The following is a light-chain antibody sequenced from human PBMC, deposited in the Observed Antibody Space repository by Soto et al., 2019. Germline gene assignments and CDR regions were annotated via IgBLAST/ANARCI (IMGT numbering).Light chain of an antibody. CDR2: GAS. J-gene: IGKJ5*01. Sequence: EIVLTQSPGALSLSPGESASLSCRASQSVSNNYLAWYQQKPGQAPRLLIFGASSRATGIPDRFSGSGSGTDFTLIISRLEPEDFAVYYCQQYGRSPTTFVPGTRLEIK. CDR3: QQYGRSPTT. V-gene: IGKV3-20*01. CDR1: QSVSNNY.